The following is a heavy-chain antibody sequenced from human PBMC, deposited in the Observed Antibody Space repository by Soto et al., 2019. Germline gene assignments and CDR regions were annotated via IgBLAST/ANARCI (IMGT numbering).Heavy chain of an antibody. CDR1: GGSISSGDYY. CDR3: ARVAYYYDSSGYGIDY. V-gene: IGHV4-30-4*01. D-gene: IGHD3-22*01. Sequence: SETLSLTCTVSGGSISSGDYYWSWIRQPPGKGLEWIGYIYYSGSTYYNPSLKSRVTISVDTSKNQFSLKLSSVTAADTAVYYCARVAYYYDSSGYGIDYWGQGTLVTVSS. J-gene: IGHJ4*02. CDR2: IYYSGST.